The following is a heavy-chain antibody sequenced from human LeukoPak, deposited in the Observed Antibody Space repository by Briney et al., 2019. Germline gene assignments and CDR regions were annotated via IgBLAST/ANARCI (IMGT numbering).Heavy chain of an antibody. V-gene: IGHV4-30-2*01. CDR2: IYHSGST. J-gene: IGHJ4*02. CDR1: GGSISSGGYS. CDR3: ARGTIFGVVGHFDY. D-gene: IGHD3-3*01. Sequence: SQTLSLTCAVSGGSISSGGYSWSWIRQPPGKGLEWIGYIYHSGSTYYNPSLKSRVTISVDRSKNQFSLKLSSVTAADTAVYYCARGTIFGVVGHFDYWGQGTLVTVSS.